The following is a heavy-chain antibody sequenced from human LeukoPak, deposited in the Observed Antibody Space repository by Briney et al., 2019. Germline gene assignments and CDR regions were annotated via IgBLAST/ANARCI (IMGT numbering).Heavy chain of an antibody. V-gene: IGHV4-4*07. CDR1: GGSISSYY. CDR3: ASETYSSSWYQGN. CDR2: IYTSGST. J-gene: IGHJ4*02. Sequence: SETLSLTCTVSGGSISSYYWSWIRLPAGKGLEWIGRIYTSGSTNYNPSLKSRVTMSVDTSKNQFSLKLSSVTAADTAVYYCASETYSSSWYQGNWGQGTLVTVSS. D-gene: IGHD6-13*01.